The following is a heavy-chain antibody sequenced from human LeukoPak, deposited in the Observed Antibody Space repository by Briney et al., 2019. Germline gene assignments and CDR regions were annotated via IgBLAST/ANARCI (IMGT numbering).Heavy chain of an antibody. CDR1: GGTFNNYD. CDR3: ARAPIPYYYGSGSPCYYYYYYGMDV. D-gene: IGHD3-10*01. Sequence: SVKVSCKASGGTFNNYDNSWVGQAPGQGREWMGGIIAIFGTGNYAQKFQGRVTITAVGATSTDYMELRGERSEDTAVYYCARAPIPYYYGSGSPCYYYYYYGMDVWGKGTTVTVSS. CDR2: IIAIFGTG. V-gene: IGHV1-69*01. J-gene: IGHJ6*04.